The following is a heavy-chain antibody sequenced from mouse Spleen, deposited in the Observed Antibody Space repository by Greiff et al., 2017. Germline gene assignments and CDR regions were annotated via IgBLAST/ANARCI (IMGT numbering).Heavy chain of an antibody. V-gene: IGHV1-54*01. J-gene: IGHJ1*03. CDR1: GYAFTNYL. CDR3: ARWDWYFDV. CDR2: INPGTGGT. Sequence: QVQLKQSGAELVRPGTSVEVSCKTSGYAFTNYLIEWVKQRPGQGLEWIGVINPGTGGTKFNEKFKAKATLTADKSSTTAYMHLSSLTSEDSAVYFCARWDWYFDVWGTGTTVTVSS.